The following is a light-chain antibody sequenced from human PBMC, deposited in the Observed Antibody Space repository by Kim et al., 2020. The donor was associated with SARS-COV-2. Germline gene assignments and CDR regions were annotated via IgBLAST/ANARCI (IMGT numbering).Light chain of an antibody. CDR3: QQYDNSLWT. CDR1: QSVSSSY. Sequence: EIVLTQSPGTLSLSPGERATLSCRASQSVSSSYLAWYQQKPGQAPRLLIYSASSRAAGIPDRFSGSGSGTDFTLTISRLEPEDFAIYHCQQYDNSLWTFGQGTKVDIK. CDR2: SAS. J-gene: IGKJ1*01. V-gene: IGKV3-20*01.